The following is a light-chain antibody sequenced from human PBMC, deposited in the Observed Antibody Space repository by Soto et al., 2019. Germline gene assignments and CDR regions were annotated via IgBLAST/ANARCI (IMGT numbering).Light chain of an antibody. Sequence: IVLTQYPGTLSLSPGERATLSCRASQSVXSSYAAWYQQKPGQAPGLPXACASTMATGSPARLSGSGSGTEFTLTISSLHSEDFAVYYFQQYKNGTSTFGQGTRLDI. CDR1: QSVXSS. J-gene: IGKJ5*01. V-gene: IGKV3-15*01. CDR2: CAS. CDR3: QQYKNGTST.